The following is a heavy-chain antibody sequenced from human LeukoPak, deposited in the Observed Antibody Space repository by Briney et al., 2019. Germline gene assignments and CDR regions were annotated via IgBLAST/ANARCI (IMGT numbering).Heavy chain of an antibody. CDR3: ARDLNWETY. V-gene: IGHV3-21*01. Sequence: GGSLRLSCAASGFTFNTYTMNWVRQAPGKGLEWVSSISSGGDYTYYADSVKGRFTISRDNAKNSLSLQMNSLRAEDTAVYYCARDLNWETYWGQGTLVSVSS. J-gene: IGHJ4*02. CDR2: ISSGGDYT. D-gene: IGHD7-27*01. CDR1: GFTFNTYT.